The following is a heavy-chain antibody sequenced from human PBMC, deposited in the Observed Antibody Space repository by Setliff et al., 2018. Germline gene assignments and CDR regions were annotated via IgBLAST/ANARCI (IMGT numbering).Heavy chain of an antibody. CDR1: GGSISGDY. D-gene: IGHD2-15*01. CDR3: LRIRLVPHGHS. CDR2: IYSSGST. V-gene: IGHV4-4*08. Sequence: PSETLSLTCTVSGGSISGDYWSWIRQPQGKGLEWIGYIYSSGSTNYNPSLKRRVTIYVDTSKNQFSLKLNSVTAADTAVYYCLRIRLVPHGHSWGQGTLVTVSS. J-gene: IGHJ4*02.